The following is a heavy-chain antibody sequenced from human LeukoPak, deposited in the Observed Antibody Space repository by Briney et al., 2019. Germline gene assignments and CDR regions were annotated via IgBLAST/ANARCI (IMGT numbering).Heavy chain of an antibody. V-gene: IGHV3-23*01. CDR3: ATRGGSPRTPYYYDSLDY. CDR1: GFTFSSYA. Sequence: PGGSLRLSCAASGFTFSSYAMSWGRQAPGKGLEWVSAISGSGGSTYYADSVKGRLTISRDNSKNTLYLQMNSRRAEDTAVYYCATRGGSPRTPYYYDSLDYWGQGTLVTASS. J-gene: IGHJ4*02. CDR2: ISGSGGST. D-gene: IGHD3-22*01.